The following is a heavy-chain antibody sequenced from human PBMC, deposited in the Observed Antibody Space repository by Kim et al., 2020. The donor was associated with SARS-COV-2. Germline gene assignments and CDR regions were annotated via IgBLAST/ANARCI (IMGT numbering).Heavy chain of an antibody. D-gene: IGHD6-13*01. J-gene: IGHJ5*02. CDR2: INAGNGDT. CDR3: ARTHGSSWHNWFDA. CDR1: GYSFTSYG. Sequence: ASVKVSCKASGYSFTSYGIHWVRQAPGQRLEWMGWINAGNGDTRYSQKFQGRVTITRDTAASTAYMELSSLRSEDTAVYHCARTHGSSWHNWFDAWGQGT. V-gene: IGHV1-3*01.